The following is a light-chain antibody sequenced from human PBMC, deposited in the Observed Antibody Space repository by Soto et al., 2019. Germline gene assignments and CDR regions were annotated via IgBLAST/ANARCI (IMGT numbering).Light chain of an antibody. CDR2: KAS. CDR1: QSISSW. V-gene: IGKV1-5*03. Sequence: DIQMTQSPSTLSASVGDTVTITCRASQSISSWLAWYQQKPGKAPKVLIYKASILESGVPSRFSVSGSGTEFTLTISSLQPDDSATYYCQQYQSLWTFGQGTKVEIK. J-gene: IGKJ1*01. CDR3: QQYQSLWT.